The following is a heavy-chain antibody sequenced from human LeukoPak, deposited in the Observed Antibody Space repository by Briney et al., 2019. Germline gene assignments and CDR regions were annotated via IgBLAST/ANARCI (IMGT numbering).Heavy chain of an antibody. CDR1: GGSFSGYY. CDR2: ISGSGGNT. CDR3: AKFTVFVWGSHRYFDY. Sequence: ETLSLTCAVYGGSFSGYYWSWVRQAPGKGLEWVSGISGSGGNTYYADSVRGRFIISRDNSKDTLYLQMNSLRAEDTAVYYCAKFTVFVWGSHRYFDYWGQGTLVTVSS. D-gene: IGHD3-16*02. V-gene: IGHV3-23*01. J-gene: IGHJ4*02.